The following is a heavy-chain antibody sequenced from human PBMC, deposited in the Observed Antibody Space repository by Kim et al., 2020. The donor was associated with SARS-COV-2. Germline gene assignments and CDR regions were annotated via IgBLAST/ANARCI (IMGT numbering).Heavy chain of an antibody. D-gene: IGHD3-10*01. V-gene: IGHV4-61*01. CDR3: ARIEVRDSYFDY. CDR2: IYYSGST. CDR1: DGSVSSGSYY. Sequence: SETLSLTCTVSDGSVSSGSYYWSWIRQPPGKGLEWIGYIYYSGSTNYNPSLKSRVTISVDMSKNQFSLKLSSVSAADTAVYYCARIEVRDSYFDYWGQGT. J-gene: IGHJ4*02.